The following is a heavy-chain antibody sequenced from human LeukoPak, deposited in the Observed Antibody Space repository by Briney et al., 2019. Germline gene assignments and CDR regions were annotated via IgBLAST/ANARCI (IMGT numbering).Heavy chain of an antibody. CDR2: ISYIGST. Sequence: PSETLSLTCAVSDDSFSSHYWTWIRQPPGKGLEWIGYISYIGSTNYNPSLKSRVTISIDTSRNQFSLKLSSVTAADTAVYYCARGVKIFGEGRATRRNWFDPWGQGTLVTVSS. CDR3: ARGVKIFGEGRATRRNWFDP. CDR1: DDSFSSHY. J-gene: IGHJ5*02. V-gene: IGHV4-59*11. D-gene: IGHD3-3*01.